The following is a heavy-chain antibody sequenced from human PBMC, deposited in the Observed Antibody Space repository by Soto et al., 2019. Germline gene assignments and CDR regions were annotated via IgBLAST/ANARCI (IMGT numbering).Heavy chain of an antibody. V-gene: IGHV3-23*01. CDR1: GFTFSDFA. CDR3: AKMEGMDPWAYSFDY. J-gene: IGHJ4*02. Sequence: EVQVLESGGGLVQPGGSLRLSCAATGFTFSDFAMSWVRQAPGKGLEWVSRIYGGGNGPHYADSVKGRVTISRDNSKNTLYLQMNSLRAEVTPVYYCAKMEGMDPWAYSFDYWGQGTLVTVSS. D-gene: IGHD2-2*03. CDR2: IYGGGNGP.